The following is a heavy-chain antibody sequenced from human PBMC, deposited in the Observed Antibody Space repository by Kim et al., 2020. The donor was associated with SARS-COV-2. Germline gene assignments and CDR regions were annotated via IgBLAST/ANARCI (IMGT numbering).Heavy chain of an antibody. D-gene: IGHD2-15*01. CDR1: GYTFTIYA. V-gene: IGHV1-3*01. CDR2: INAGDGNT. J-gene: IGHJ4*02. Sequence: ASVKVSCKASGYTFTIYAMHWVRQAPGQRLEWMGWINAGDGNTKYSQKFQGRVTITRDTSANTAYMELSSLTSEDTAVYYCAREMKVGYCSGDNCPGDHWGQGTLVTVSS. CDR3: AREMKVGYCSGDNCPGDH.